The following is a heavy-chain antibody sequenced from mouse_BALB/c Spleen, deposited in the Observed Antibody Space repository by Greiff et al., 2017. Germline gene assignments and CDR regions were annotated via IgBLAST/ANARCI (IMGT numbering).Heavy chain of an antibody. Sequence: VQLKQSGAELVRSGASVKLSCTASGFNIKDYYMHWVKQRPEQGLEWIGWIDPENGDTEYAPKFQGKATMTADTSSNTAYLQLSSLTSEDTAVDYCKRYGDYDAMDYWGQGTSVTVSS. CDR1: GFNIKDYY. CDR3: KRYGDYDAMDY. D-gene: IGHD2-13*01. V-gene: IGHV14-4*02. J-gene: IGHJ4*01. CDR2: IDPENGDT.